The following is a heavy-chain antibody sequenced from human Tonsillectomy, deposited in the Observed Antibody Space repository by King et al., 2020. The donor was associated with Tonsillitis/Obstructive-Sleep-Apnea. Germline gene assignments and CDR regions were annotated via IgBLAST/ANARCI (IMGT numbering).Heavy chain of an antibody. Sequence: QLQESGPGLVKPSETLSLTCSVAGGSISSSSYYWGWIRQSPGKGLEWIWRIYHSGSTHYNPSLKSRVTISVDTSKNQFSLKLTSVTATDTAVYYCARSPCSTSCYRGDYWGQGTLVTVSS. CDR1: GGSISSSSYY. D-gene: IGHD2-2*02. J-gene: IGHJ4*02. V-gene: IGHV4-39*01. CDR3: ARSPCSTSCYRGDY. CDR2: IYHSGST.